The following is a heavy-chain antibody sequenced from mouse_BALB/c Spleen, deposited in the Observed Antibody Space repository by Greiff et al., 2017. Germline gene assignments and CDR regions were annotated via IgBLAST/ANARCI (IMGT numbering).Heavy chain of an antibody. CDR2: IYPSDSYT. Sequence: VQLQQPGAELVRPGASVKLSCKASGYTFTSYWINWVKQRTGQGLEWIGNIYPSDSYTNYNQKFKDKATLTVDKSSSTAYMQLSSPTSEDSAVYYCTRYNYDSDYWGQGTTLTVSS. CDR1: GYTFTSYW. V-gene: IGHV1-69*02. J-gene: IGHJ2*01. D-gene: IGHD2-12*01. CDR3: TRYNYDSDY.